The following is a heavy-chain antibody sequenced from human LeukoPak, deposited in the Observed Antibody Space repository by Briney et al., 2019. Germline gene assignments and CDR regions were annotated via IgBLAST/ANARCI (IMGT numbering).Heavy chain of an antibody. CDR2: IIPIFGTA. V-gene: IGHV1-69*06. D-gene: IGHD3-10*01. CDR1: GGTFSSYA. J-gene: IGHJ4*02. Sequence: GASVKVSCKASGGTFSSYAISWVRQAPGQGLEWMGGIIPIFGTANYAQKFQGRVTITADKSASTAYMELSSLRSEDTAVYYCARAHMVRGGGSYFDYWGQGTLVTVSS. CDR3: ARAHMVRGGGSYFDY.